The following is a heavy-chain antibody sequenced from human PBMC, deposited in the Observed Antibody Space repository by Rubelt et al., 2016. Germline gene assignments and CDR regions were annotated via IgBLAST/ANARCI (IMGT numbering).Heavy chain of an antibody. Sequence: QVQLGQSGAEVKKPGASVKVSCKASGYTFTAYAIHWVRQAPGQRLEWMGWINAGNGNTKYSQKFQGRVTITRDTSASTAYMELSSLRAEDTAVYYCARGRTDYYYGMDVWGQGTTVTVSS. CDR3: ARGRTDYYYGMDV. J-gene: IGHJ6*02. CDR1: GYTFTAYA. CDR2: INAGNGNT. V-gene: IGHV1-3*01.